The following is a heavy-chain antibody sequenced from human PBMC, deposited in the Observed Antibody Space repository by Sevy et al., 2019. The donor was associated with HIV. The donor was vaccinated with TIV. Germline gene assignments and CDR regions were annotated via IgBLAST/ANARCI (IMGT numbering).Heavy chain of an antibody. CDR1: GGSISRSSYY. Sequence: SETLSLTCTVSGGSISRSSYYWGWFRQPPGRGLEWIGNIYYSGSNSYNASLKSRVTISIDTSKNQFSLKLSSVTAADTDVYYCARHTYYYVSSGYSHYVMDVWGQGTTVTVSS. J-gene: IGHJ6*01. CDR2: IYYSGSN. D-gene: IGHD3-22*01. CDR3: ARHTYYYVSSGYSHYVMDV. V-gene: IGHV4-39*01.